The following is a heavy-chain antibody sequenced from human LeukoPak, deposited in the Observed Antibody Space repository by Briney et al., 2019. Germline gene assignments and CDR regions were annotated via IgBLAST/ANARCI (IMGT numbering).Heavy chain of an antibody. J-gene: IGHJ5*02. CDR3: AREAWAGTLSGWFDP. D-gene: IGHD1-7*01. CDR1: GGPISRGAYY. Sequence: SQTLSLTCSVSGGPISRGAYYWSWVRQSPGKGLEWIGYIFSSGSTSYNPSLRGRVTVSFDASKNQFFLNLNSVTAADSAVYYCAREAWAGTLSGWFDPWGQGTLVTVSS. CDR2: IFSSGST. V-gene: IGHV4-31*03.